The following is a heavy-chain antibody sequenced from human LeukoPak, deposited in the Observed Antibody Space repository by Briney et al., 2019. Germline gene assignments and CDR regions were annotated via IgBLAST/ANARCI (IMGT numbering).Heavy chain of an antibody. Sequence: ASVKVSCKAFDYTFTNYGINWVRQAPGQGLEWMGCISGYNGNTNYPQKVQGRVTMTTDTSTSTAYMELRSLRSDDTAVYYCARASGITMVRDRYGMDVWGQGTTVTVSS. J-gene: IGHJ6*02. CDR3: ARASGITMVRDRYGMDV. V-gene: IGHV1-18*01. CDR1: DYTFTNYG. D-gene: IGHD3-10*01. CDR2: ISGYNGNT.